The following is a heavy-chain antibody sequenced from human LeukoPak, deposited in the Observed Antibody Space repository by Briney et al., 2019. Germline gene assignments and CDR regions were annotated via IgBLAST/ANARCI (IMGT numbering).Heavy chain of an antibody. V-gene: IGHV3-21*01. CDR1: GFTFSSYS. D-gene: IGHD2-2*01. CDR2: INSSSSYI. Sequence: GGSLRLSCAASGFTFSSYSMNWVRQAPGKGLEWVSSINSSSSYIYYADSVKGRFTISRDNAKNSLYLQMNSLRAEDTAVYYCARAVGGVVPAANSPSLFDYWGQGTLVTVSS. CDR3: ARAVGGVVPAANSPSLFDY. J-gene: IGHJ4*02.